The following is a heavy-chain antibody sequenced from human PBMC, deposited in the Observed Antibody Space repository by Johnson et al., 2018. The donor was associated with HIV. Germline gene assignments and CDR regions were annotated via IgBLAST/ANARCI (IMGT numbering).Heavy chain of an antibody. CDR2: INQDGSDR. CDR1: GFTFSNHH. Sequence: VQLVESGGGLVQPGGSLRLSCAVSGFTFSNHHMTWVRQAPGKGLEWVANINQDGSDRYYVDSVKGRFTISRDNAQNSLYLQMNSLRAEDTAVYYCGRERTGAGTAFDIWGQGTMVTVSS. CDR3: GRERTGAGTAFDI. D-gene: IGHD3/OR15-3a*01. V-gene: IGHV3-7*01. J-gene: IGHJ3*02.